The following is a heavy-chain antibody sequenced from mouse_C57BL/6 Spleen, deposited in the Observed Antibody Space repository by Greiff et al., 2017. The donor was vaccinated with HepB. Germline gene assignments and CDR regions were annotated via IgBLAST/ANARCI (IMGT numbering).Heavy chain of an antibody. CDR3: ALLSANWDGLDY. CDR1: GFNIKDYY. Sequence: EVQEVESGAELVKPGASVKLSCTASGFNIKDYYMHWVKQRTEQGLEWIGRIDPEDGETKYAPKFQGKATITADTSSNTAYLQLSSLTSEDTAVYYCALLSANWDGLDYWGQGTTLTVSS. V-gene: IGHV14-2*01. CDR2: IDPEDGET. J-gene: IGHJ2*01. D-gene: IGHD4-1*01.